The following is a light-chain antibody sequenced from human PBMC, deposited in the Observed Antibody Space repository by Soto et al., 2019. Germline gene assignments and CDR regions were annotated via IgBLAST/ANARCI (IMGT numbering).Light chain of an antibody. Sequence: QSALTQPASVSGSPGQSIAISCTGTSSDVGSYKYVSWYRQYPGKAPKLLIYEVNNRPSGVSNRFSGSKSGNTASLTISWLQAEDEGDYYCSTNTSRTSLSVFGGGTKLTVL. CDR3: STNTSRTSLSV. CDR2: EVN. V-gene: IGLV2-14*01. J-gene: IGLJ3*02. CDR1: SSDVGSYKY.